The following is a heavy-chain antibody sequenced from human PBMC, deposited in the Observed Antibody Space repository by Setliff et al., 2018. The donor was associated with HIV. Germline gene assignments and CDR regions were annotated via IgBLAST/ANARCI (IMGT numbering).Heavy chain of an antibody. D-gene: IGHD6-19*01. CDR2: IYTSGST. J-gene: IGHJ4*02. CDR1: GGSISSGSYY. CDR3: ARGPQWLVQKGRVYYFDY. V-gene: IGHV4-61*02. Sequence: SETLSLTCTVSGGSISSGSYYWSWIRQPAGKGLEWIGRIYTSGSTNYNPSLKSRVTISVDTSKNQFSLKPSSVTAADTAVYYCARGPQWLVQKGRVYYFDYWGQGTLVTVSS.